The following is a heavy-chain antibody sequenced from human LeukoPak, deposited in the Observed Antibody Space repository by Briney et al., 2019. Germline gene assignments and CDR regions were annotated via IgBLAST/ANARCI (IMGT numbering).Heavy chain of an antibody. J-gene: IGHJ5*02. CDR2: ISYDGSNK. Sequence: GSLRLSCAASRFTFSSYGMHWVRQAPGKGLEWVAVISYDGSNKYYADSVKGRFTISRDNSKNTLYLQMNSLRAEDTAVYYCAKDRKIVVVPAANGFDPWGQGTLVTVSS. CDR3: AKDRKIVVVPAANGFDP. CDR1: RFTFSSYG. V-gene: IGHV3-30*18. D-gene: IGHD2-2*01.